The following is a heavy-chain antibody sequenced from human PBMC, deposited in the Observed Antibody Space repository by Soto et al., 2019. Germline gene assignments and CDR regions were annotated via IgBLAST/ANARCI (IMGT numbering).Heavy chain of an antibody. CDR2: IYYSGST. V-gene: IGHV4-59*01. CDR1: GGSISSYY. CDR3: ARVVGVVIKFFDY. Sequence: SETLSLTCTVSGGSISSYYWSWIRQPPGKGLEWFGFIYYSGSTNYNPSLKSRFTLSLDTSKNQFSLKLSSVTVADTAVYYCARVVGVVIKFFDYWGQGTLVTVSS. J-gene: IGHJ4*02. D-gene: IGHD3-3*01.